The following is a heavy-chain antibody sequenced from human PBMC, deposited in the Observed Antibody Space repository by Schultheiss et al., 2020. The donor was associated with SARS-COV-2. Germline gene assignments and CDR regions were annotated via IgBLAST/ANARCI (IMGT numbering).Heavy chain of an antibody. V-gene: IGHV3-30*04. Sequence: GGSLRLSCSASGFTFSSYAMHWVRQAPGKGLEWVAVISYDGSDKYYADSVKGRFTISRDNSKNTLYLQMNSLKTEDTAVYYCTRGRLRWNILNDAFDIWGQGTMVTVSS. CDR1: GFTFSSYA. CDR3: TRGRLRWNILNDAFDI. J-gene: IGHJ3*02. CDR2: ISYDGSDK. D-gene: IGHD4-23*01.